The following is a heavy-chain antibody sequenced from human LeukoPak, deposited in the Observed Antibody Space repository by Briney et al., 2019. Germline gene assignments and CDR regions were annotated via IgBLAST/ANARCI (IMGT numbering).Heavy chain of an antibody. CDR3: ARSTRDGYNHYHYYYMDV. Sequence: GGSLRLSCAASGFIVSSNYMKWVRQAPGKGLEWVSLIYSGGHTYYTDSVKGRFTISRDNSNNTLYLHMNSLRPDDTAVYYCARSTRDGYNHYHYYYMDVWGKGTTVTVSS. J-gene: IGHJ6*03. CDR1: GFIVSSNY. V-gene: IGHV3-53*01. CDR2: IYSGGHT. D-gene: IGHD5-24*01.